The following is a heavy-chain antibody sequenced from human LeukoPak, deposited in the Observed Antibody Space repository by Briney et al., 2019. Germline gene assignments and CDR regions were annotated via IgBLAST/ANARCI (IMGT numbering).Heavy chain of an antibody. D-gene: IGHD2-2*01. V-gene: IGHV1-2*02. CDR1: GYTFTDYY. J-gene: IGHJ4*02. Sequence: ASVKVSCKASGYTFTDYYIHWVRQAPGQGLEWMGWINPNSGGTNYAQKFQGRVTMTRDTSISTAYMELSRLRSDDTAVYYCARDLPFPNNYCSSTSCSTHDYWGQGTLVTVSS. CDR2: INPNSGGT. CDR3: ARDLPFPNNYCSSTSCSTHDY.